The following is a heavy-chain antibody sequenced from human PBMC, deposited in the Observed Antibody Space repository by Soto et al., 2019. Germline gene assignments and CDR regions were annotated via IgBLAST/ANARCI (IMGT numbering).Heavy chain of an antibody. CDR2: INAGNGNR. CDR1: GYTFTSYA. J-gene: IGHJ3*02. CDR3: ARDIAFDI. Sequence: ASVKVSCKASGYTFTSYAMHWVRQAPGQRLEWMGWINAGNGNRKYSQKFQDRVTITRDTSASTAYMELSSLRSEDTAVYYCARDIAFDIWGQGTTVTVSS. V-gene: IGHV1-3*01.